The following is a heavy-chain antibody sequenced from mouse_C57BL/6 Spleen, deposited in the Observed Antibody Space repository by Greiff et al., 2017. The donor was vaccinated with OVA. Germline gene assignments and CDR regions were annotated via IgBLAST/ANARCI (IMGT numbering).Heavy chain of an antibody. CDR3: ARYGNYEDWYFDV. V-gene: IGHV7-3*01. J-gene: IGHJ1*03. Sequence: EVMLVESGGGLVQPGGSLSLSCAASGFTFTDYYMSWVRQPPGKALEWLGFIRNKANGYTTEYSASVKGRFTISRDNSQSILYLQMNALRAEDSATYYCARYGNYEDWYFDVWGTGTTVTVSS. CDR2: IRNKANGYTT. CDR1: GFTFTDYY. D-gene: IGHD2-1*01.